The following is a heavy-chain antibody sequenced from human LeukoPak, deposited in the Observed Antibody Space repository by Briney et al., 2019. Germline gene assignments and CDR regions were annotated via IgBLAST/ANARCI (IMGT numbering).Heavy chain of an antibody. D-gene: IGHD2-15*01. V-gene: IGHV3-64*01. J-gene: IGHJ6*03. CDR1: GFTFSSNA. CDR2: ISSNGGSA. Sequence: GGSLRLSCAASGFTFSSNAMHWVRQAPGKGLEYVSAISSNGGSAYYANSEKGRFTISRDNSKNTLYLQMGSLRAEDTAVYYCARMGGYCSGGTCYSPYSYYMDVWGKGTTVTVSS. CDR3: ARMGGYCSGGTCYSPYSYYMDV.